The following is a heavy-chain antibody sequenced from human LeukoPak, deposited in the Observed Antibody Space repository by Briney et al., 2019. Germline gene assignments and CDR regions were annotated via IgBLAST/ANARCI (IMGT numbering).Heavy chain of an antibody. CDR1: GGTFSSYA. V-gene: IGHV1-69*05. D-gene: IGHD1-7*01. Sequence: GASVKVSCKATGGTFSSYAISRVRQAPGQGLEWMGGIIPIFGTANYAQKFQGRVTITTDESTSTAYMELSSLRSEDTAVYYCARVITGTTDYYYYMDVWGKGTTVTVSS. CDR3: ARVITGTTDYYYYMDV. J-gene: IGHJ6*03. CDR2: IIPIFGTA.